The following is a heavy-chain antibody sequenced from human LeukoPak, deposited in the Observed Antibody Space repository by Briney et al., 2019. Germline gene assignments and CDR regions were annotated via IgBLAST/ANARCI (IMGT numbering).Heavy chain of an antibody. CDR3: ASTSGSYSNWFDP. V-gene: IGHV3-21*01. D-gene: IGHD3-10*01. CDR1: GFTFSSYS. Sequence: PGGSLRLSCAASGFTFSSYSMNWVRQAPGKGLEWVSSISSSSSYIYYADSVKGRFTISSDNAKNSLYLQMNSLRAEDTAVYYCASTSGSYSNWFDPWGQGTLVTVSS. CDR2: ISSSSSYI. J-gene: IGHJ5*02.